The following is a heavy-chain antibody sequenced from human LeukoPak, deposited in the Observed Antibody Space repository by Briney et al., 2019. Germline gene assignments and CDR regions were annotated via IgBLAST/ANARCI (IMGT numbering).Heavy chain of an antibody. D-gene: IGHD5-18*01. CDR1: GFTFSSYS. J-gene: IGHJ4*02. V-gene: IGHV3-21*01. CDR3: ASLRGYSYGYPTY. CDR2: ISSSSSYI. Sequence: GGSLRLSCAASGFTFSSYSMNWVRQAPGKGLEWVSSISSSSSYIYYADSVKGRFTISRDNAKNSLYLQMNSLRAEDTAVYYCASLRGYSYGYPTYWGQGTLVTVSS.